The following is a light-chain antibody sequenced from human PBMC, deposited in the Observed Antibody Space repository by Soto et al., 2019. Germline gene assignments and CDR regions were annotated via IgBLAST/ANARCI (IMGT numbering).Light chain of an antibody. CDR1: QSVSSSY. CDR3: QQSHSSPRT. CDR2: GAT. V-gene: IGKV3-20*01. J-gene: IGKJ1*01. Sequence: EIVLTQSPGTLSLSPGERATLSCRASQSVSSSYLAWSQQKPGQAPRLLIYGATSRATGIPDRFSGSGSGTDFTLTISRLEPEDFGIYYCQQSHSSPRTFGQGTTV.